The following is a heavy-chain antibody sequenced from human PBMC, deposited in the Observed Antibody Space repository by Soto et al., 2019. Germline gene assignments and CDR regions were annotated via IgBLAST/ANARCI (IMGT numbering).Heavy chain of an antibody. D-gene: IGHD1-1*01. V-gene: IGHV1-3*01. CDR1: GYPFASYA. J-gene: IGHJ6*02. Sequence: GASVKVSCKASGYPFASYAMHWLRQAPGQRLEWMGWINAGNGNTKYSQKFQGRVTITRDTSASTAYMELSSLRSEDTAVYYCARGLEPYYYYYGMDVWGQGTTVTVSS. CDR2: INAGNGNT. CDR3: ARGLEPYYYYYGMDV.